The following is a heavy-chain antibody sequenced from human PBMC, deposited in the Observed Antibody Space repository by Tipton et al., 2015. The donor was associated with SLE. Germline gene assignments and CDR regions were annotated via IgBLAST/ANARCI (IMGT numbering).Heavy chain of an antibody. CDR2: VYESGST. D-gene: IGHD6-6*01. Sequence: TLSLTCFVSGGYITSDIYYWGWIRQPPGKGLEWIGSVYESGSTNYNPSLKSRVTISVDTSKNQFSLKLSSVTAADTAVYYCARGRYSSSSVYYYYYMDVWGKGTTVTVSS. J-gene: IGHJ6*03. CDR1: GGYITSDIYY. V-gene: IGHV4-39*07. CDR3: ARGRYSSSSVYYYYYMDV.